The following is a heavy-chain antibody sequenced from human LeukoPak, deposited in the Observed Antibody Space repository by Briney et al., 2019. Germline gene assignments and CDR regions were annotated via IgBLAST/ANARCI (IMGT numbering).Heavy chain of an antibody. CDR1: GGSISSYY. CDR2: IYYSGST. J-gene: IGHJ3*01. V-gene: IGHV4-59*01. Sequence: SETLSLTCTVSGGSISSYYWSWIRQPPGKGLEWIGYIYYSGSTNYNPSLKSRVTISVDTSKNQFSLKLNSVTAADTAVYYCARTPVGYSSSGDAFDFWGQGTMVTVSS. CDR3: ARTPVGYSSSGDAFDF. D-gene: IGHD6-6*01.